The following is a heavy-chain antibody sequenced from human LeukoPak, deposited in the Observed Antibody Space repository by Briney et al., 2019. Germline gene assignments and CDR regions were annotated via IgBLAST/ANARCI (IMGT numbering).Heavy chain of an antibody. CDR3: ARGGSYINSSPSFDY. D-gene: IGHD6-6*01. Sequence: SETLSLTCTVSGASVNSYYWSWIRQPAGKGLEWIGRISPSGSTNYRPSLKSRVTMSGDTSKNQFSLKLFFVTAADTAVYYCARGGSYINSSPSFDYWGQGTLVTVSS. V-gene: IGHV4-4*07. J-gene: IGHJ4*02. CDR2: ISPSGST. CDR1: GASVNSYY.